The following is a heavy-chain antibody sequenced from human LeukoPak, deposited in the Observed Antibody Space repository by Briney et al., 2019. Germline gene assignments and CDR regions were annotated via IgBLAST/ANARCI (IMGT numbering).Heavy chain of an antibody. Sequence: ASVKVSCKASGGTFSNYAISWVRQAPGQGLEWMGGIIPIFGTANYAQKFQGRVTIAADKSTSTAYMELSSLGSEDTAMYYCARDRIAVTGRKYYYYMDVWGKGTTVTVSS. V-gene: IGHV1-69*06. CDR2: IIPIFGTA. CDR3: ARDRIAVTGRKYYYYMDV. J-gene: IGHJ6*03. D-gene: IGHD6-19*01. CDR1: GGTFSNYA.